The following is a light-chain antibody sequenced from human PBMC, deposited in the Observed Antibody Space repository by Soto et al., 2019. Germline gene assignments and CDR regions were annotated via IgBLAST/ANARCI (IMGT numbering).Light chain of an antibody. CDR2: GAS. Sequence: DIQMTQSPSTLSASVGDRVTITCRASQSVNYWLAWYQQKPGKAPKLLIYGASSLQSGVPSRFSGSGFGTEFTLTISSLQPDDFATYYCQQYNGYSTFGQGTKLDIK. CDR3: QQYNGYST. V-gene: IGKV1-5*01. CDR1: QSVNYW. J-gene: IGKJ1*01.